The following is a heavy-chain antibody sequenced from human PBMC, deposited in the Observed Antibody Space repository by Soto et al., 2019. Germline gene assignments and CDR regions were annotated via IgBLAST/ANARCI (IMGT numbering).Heavy chain of an antibody. CDR2: SSNSGTFT. J-gene: IGHJ4*02. CDR3: ARSGDNYNLLDY. D-gene: IGHD1-1*01. Sequence: LRLSCEGSGFTFSDYYMSWIRQAPGKGLEWISYSSNSGTFTKYADSVKGRFSISRDNTKNLLFLQMNSLRAEDTALYYCARSGDNYNLLDYWGQGTPVTVSS. V-gene: IGHV3-11*06. CDR1: GFTFSDYY.